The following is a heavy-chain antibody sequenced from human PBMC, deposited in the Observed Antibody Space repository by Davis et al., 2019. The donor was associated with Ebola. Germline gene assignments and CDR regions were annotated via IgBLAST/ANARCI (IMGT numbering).Heavy chain of an antibody. Sequence: PGGSLRLSCAASGFTFSNFHIHWVRQTPGKGLVWVARTDPDGTGTNYADSVKGRFTISRDNAKNTLSLQMNSLRVEDTAEYYCAKWTKVASTREGVYWGQGTLVTVSS. D-gene: IGHD5-12*01. CDR2: TDPDGTGT. J-gene: IGHJ4*02. CDR3: AKWTKVASTREGVY. V-gene: IGHV3-74*01. CDR1: GFTFSNFH.